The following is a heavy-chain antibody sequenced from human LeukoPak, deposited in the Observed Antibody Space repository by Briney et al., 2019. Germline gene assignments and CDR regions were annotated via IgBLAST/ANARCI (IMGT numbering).Heavy chain of an antibody. D-gene: IGHD3-3*01. J-gene: IGHJ6*04. V-gene: IGHV3-9*01. CDR1: GFTFDDYA. CDR3: ARDKRAIFGVVPADV. CDR2: ISWNSGSI. Sequence: GRSLRLSCAASGFTFDDYAMHWVRQAPGKGLEWVSGISWNSGSIGYADSVKGRFTISRDNAKNSLYLQMNSLRAEDTAVYYCARDKRAIFGVVPADVWGKGTTVTVSS.